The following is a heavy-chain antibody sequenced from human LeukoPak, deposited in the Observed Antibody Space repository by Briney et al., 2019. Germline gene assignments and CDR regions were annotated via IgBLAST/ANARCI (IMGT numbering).Heavy chain of an antibody. CDR2: INPNSGGT. V-gene: IGHV1-2*02. CDR1: GYTFTGYY. D-gene: IGHD6-13*01. CDR3: ARDGWSSSWYVEYYYYYYMDV. Sequence: ASVKVSCKASGYTFTGYYMHWVRQAPGQGLEWMGWINPNSGGTNYAQKFQGRVTMTRDTSISTAYMELSRLRSDDTAVYYCARDGWSSSWYVEYYYYYYMDVWGKGTTVTVSS. J-gene: IGHJ6*03.